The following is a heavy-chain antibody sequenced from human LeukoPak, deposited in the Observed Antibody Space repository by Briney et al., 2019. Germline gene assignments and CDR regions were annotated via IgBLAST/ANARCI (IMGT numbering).Heavy chain of an antibody. V-gene: IGHV5-51*01. Sequence: GESLKISRKGSGYSFTSYWIGWVRQVPGKGLEWMGSIYPGDSDTRNSPSFQGQVTISADKSISTAYLQWSSLKASDTAMYYCARPSSSWYFDYWGQGTLVTVSS. D-gene: IGHD6-13*01. J-gene: IGHJ4*02. CDR3: ARPSSSWYFDY. CDR2: IYPGDSDT. CDR1: GYSFTSYW.